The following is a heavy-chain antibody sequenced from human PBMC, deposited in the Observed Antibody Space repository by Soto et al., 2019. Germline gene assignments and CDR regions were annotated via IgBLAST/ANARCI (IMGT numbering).Heavy chain of an antibody. CDR3: ARADYASAYGSGSDYNRYWYFDY. V-gene: IGHV4-34*01. CDR1: GGSFRGDY. D-gene: IGHD3-10*01. J-gene: IGHJ4*02. CDR2: INHSGST. Sequence: ETLSLTCAVYGGSFRGDYWSWIRQPPVKGLEWIGEINHSGSTNYNPSLKSRVTISVDTSKNQFSLKLSSVTAADTAVYYCARADYASAYGSGSDYNRYWYFDYWGQGTLVTVSS.